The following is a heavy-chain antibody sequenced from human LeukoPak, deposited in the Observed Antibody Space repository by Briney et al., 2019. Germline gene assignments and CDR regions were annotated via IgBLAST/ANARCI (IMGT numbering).Heavy chain of an antibody. CDR2: IYYSGST. V-gene: IGHV4-59*01. CDR1: GGSISSYY. Sequence: SETLSLTCTVSGGSISSYYWSWIRQPAGKGLEWIGYIYYSGSTNYNPSLKSRVTISVDTSKNQFSLKLSSVTAADTAVYYCARDVYYYDSSGSRAFDIGGQGTMVTVSS. CDR3: ARDVYYYDSSGSRAFDI. J-gene: IGHJ3*02. D-gene: IGHD3-22*01.